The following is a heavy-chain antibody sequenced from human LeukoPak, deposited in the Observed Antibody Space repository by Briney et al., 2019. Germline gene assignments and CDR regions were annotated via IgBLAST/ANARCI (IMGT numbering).Heavy chain of an antibody. CDR2: IRYDGSNK. CDR3: ARGESLEQSVVH. CDR1: GFTFSSYG. Sequence: PGGSLRLSCAASGFTFSSYGMHWVRQAPGKGLEWVAFIRYDGSNKYYADSVKGRFTISRDNSKNTLYLQMNSLRAEDTAVYYCARGESLEQSVVHWGQGTLVTVSS. J-gene: IGHJ1*01. D-gene: IGHD1/OR15-1a*01. V-gene: IGHV3-30*02.